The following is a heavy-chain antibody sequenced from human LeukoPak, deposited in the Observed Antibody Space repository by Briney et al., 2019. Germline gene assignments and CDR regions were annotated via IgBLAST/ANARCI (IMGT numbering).Heavy chain of an antibody. CDR1: GYTFTSYA. J-gene: IGHJ4*02. CDR2: INAGNGNT. D-gene: IGHD1-26*01. Sequence: ASVNVSFKASGYTFTSYAMHWVRQAPGQRREWMGWINAGNGNTKYSQKFQGRVTITRDTSASTAYMELSSLRSEDTAVYYCARVVGATDFDYWGQGTLVTVSS. V-gene: IGHV1-3*01. CDR3: ARVVGATDFDY.